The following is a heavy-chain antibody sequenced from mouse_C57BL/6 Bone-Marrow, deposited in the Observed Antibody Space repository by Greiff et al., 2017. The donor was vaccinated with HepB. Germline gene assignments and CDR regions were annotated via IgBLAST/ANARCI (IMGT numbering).Heavy chain of an antibody. V-gene: IGHV4-1*01. CDR1: GIDFSRYW. CDR3: ASGLSWFAY. CDR2: INPDSSTI. J-gene: IGHJ3*01. Sequence: PASGIDFSRYWMSWVRRAPGKGLEWIGEINPDSSTINYAPSLKDKFIISRDNAKNTLYLQMSKVRSEDTALYYCASGLSWFAYWGQGTLVTVSA.